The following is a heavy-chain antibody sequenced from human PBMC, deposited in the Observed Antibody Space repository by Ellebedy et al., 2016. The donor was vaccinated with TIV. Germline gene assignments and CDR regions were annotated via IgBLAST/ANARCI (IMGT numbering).Heavy chain of an antibody. CDR3: VKHIGRDYGDRMDY. Sequence: GESLKISCAASGFSFSDYYMTWIRQAPGKGLEWVSYLSSSETTIYYADSVKGRFTISRDNSKTTLYLQMNSLRAEDTAIYYCVKHIGRDYGDRMDYWGQGTLVTVSS. D-gene: IGHD4-17*01. CDR2: LSSSETTI. CDR1: GFSFSDYY. V-gene: IGHV3-11*01. J-gene: IGHJ4*02.